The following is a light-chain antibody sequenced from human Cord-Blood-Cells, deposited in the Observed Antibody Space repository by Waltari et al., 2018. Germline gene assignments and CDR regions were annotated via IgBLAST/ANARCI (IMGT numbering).Light chain of an antibody. J-gene: IGKJ2*01. CDR3: QQYNSSMYT. Sequence: DIQMTPSPSTLAASVGDRVTITCRASQSISSWLAWYQQKPGKAPKLLIYKASSLESGVPSRFSGSGSGTEFTLTISSLQPDDFATYYCQQYNSSMYTFGQGTKLEIK. CDR2: KAS. V-gene: IGKV1-5*03. CDR1: QSISSW.